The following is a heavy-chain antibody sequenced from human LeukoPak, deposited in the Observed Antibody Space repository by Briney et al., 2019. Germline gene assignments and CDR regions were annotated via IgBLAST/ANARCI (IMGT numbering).Heavy chain of an antibody. V-gene: IGHV3-21*01. CDR2: ISSSGSYK. CDR3: ARGMIRGALWCVDF. Sequence: GGSLRLSCAASGFATSSHSMHWIRHPAGRGVEWVSSISSSGSYKYYADSLKGRSTISRDNADNSVFLQLNSLTVEETAVYYCARGMIRGALWCVDFWGLGSLVTVSS. CDR1: GFATSSHS. D-gene: IGHD4/OR15-4a*01. J-gene: IGHJ4*02.